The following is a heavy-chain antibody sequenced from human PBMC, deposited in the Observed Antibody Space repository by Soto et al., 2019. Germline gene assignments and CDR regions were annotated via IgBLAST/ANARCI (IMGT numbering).Heavy chain of an antibody. V-gene: IGHV3-23*01. J-gene: IGHJ6*02. CDR3: AKYYSSSSYYYYYGMDV. CDR1: GFTFSSYA. D-gene: IGHD6-13*01. Sequence: GGSLRLSCAASGFTFSSYAMSWVRQAPGKGLEWVSAISGSGGSTYYADSVKGRFTISRDNSKNTLYLQMNSLRAEDTAVYYCAKYYSSSSYYYYYGMDVWGQETTVTVSS. CDR2: ISGSGGST.